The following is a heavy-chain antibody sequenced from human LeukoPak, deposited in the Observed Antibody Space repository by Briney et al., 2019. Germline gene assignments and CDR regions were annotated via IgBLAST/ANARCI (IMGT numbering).Heavy chain of an antibody. J-gene: IGHJ3*02. CDR3: ARHPKPPTVTTYAFDI. Sequence: SETLSLTCTVSGGSISSSSYYWGWIRQPPGKGPEWIGSIYYSGSTYYNPSLKSRVTISVDTSKNQFSLKLSSVTAADTAVYYCARHPKPPTVTTYAFDIWGQGTMVTVSS. CDR1: GGSISSSSYY. V-gene: IGHV4-39*01. CDR2: IYYSGST. D-gene: IGHD4-17*01.